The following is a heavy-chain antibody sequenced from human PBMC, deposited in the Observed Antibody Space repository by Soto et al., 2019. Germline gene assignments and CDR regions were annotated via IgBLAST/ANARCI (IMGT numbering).Heavy chain of an antibody. D-gene: IGHD4-17*01. CDR1: GFTFSSFA. J-gene: IGHJ4*02. V-gene: IGHV3-23*01. CDR2: IGSGGDGI. CDR3: ATYGQHLMDS. Sequence: EVQLLESGGGLVQPRGSLRLSCAASGFTFSSFAMKWVRQAPGKGLEWVSVIGSGGDGIHYADSVKGRFTISRDDSKHSVTLQMNGLRAEDTAVYYCATYGQHLMDSWGQGTLVTVSS.